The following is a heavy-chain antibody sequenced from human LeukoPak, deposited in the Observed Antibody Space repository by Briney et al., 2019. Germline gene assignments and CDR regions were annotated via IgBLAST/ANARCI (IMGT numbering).Heavy chain of an antibody. Sequence: PSETLSLTCTVSDYSFTSYYWTWIRQAPGKGLEWIGNIYYTGSTKYNPSLKSRVAISIDTSKNQFSLKLRSVTAADTAVYYCSREVDTSMVPNWFDPWGQGALVTVSS. D-gene: IGHD5-18*01. CDR3: SREVDTSMVPNWFDP. J-gene: IGHJ5*02. CDR1: DYSFTSYY. CDR2: IYYTGST. V-gene: IGHV4-59*01.